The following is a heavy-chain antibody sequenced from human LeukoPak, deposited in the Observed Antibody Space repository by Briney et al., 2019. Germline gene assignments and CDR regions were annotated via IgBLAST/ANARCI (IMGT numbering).Heavy chain of an antibody. CDR2: IYSGGST. J-gene: IGHJ5*02. CDR3: ARGVTDYADHNWLDP. D-gene: IGHD4-17*01. CDR1: GFSVSTNF. Sequence: GGSLRLSCAASGFSVSTNFMMNWVRQAPGKGLEWVSVIYSGGSTYYADSVEGRFSISRDNSKNTLYLQMNGLRAEDTAVYYCARGVTDYADHNWLDPWGQGTLVTVSS. V-gene: IGHV3-53*01.